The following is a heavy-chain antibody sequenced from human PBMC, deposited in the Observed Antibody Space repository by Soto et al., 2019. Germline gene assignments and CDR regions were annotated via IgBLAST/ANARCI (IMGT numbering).Heavy chain of an antibody. CDR3: VGGSLLH. J-gene: IGHJ4*02. D-gene: IGHD1-26*01. CDR2: IYSDGSST. Sequence: GGSLRLSCAASGFTFSSYWMHWVRQAPGKGLVWVSRIYSDGSSTSYADSVKGRFTISRDNSKDTLYLQMNNLTPEDTAVYYCVGGSLLHWGQGTPVTVSS. CDR1: GFTFSSYW. V-gene: IGHV3-74*01.